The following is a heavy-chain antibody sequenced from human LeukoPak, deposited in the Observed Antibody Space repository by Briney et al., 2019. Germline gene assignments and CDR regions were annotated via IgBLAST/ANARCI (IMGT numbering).Heavy chain of an antibody. J-gene: IGHJ5*02. CDR2: ISSSSSYI. CDR3: ARGATILENWFDP. V-gene: IGHV3-21*01. D-gene: IGHD5-24*01. Sequence: PGGSLRLSCAASGFTFSSYSMNWVRQAPGKGLEWVSSISSSSSYIYYADSVKGRFTISRDNAKNSLYLQMNSLRAEDTAVYYCARGATILENWFDPWGQGTLVAVSS. CDR1: GFTFSSYS.